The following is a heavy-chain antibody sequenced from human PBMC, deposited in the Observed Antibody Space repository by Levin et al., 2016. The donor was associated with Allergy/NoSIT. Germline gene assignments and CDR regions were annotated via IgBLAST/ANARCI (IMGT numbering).Heavy chain of an antibody. D-gene: IGHD3-10*01. J-gene: IGHJ4*02. V-gene: IGHV3-30-3*01. CDR2: ISYDGSNK. Sequence: VRQAPGKGLEWVAVISYDGSNKYYADSVKGRFTISRDNSKNTLYLQMNSLRAEDTAVYYCARDPALGSGSVFDYWGQGTLVTVSS. CDR3: ARDPALGSGSVFDY.